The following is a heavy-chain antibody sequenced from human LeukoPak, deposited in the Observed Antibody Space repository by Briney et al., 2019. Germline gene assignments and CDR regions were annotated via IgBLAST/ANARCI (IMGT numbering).Heavy chain of an antibody. V-gene: IGHV4-39*01. CDR1: GGYISSSSYH. D-gene: IGHD2-2*01. Sequence: KPSDTLSLTCTVSGGYISSSSYHWGWIRQPPGKGLEWIGCIYYSGSTYYNPSLSSRVAISVDTSKHQYSLQLSSCAPADTSVYYCARQRIVVVPAAIVRSTKLDFDIWGQGAMVTVSS. J-gene: IGHJ3*02. CDR2: IYYSGST. CDR3: ARQRIVVVPAAIVRSTKLDFDI.